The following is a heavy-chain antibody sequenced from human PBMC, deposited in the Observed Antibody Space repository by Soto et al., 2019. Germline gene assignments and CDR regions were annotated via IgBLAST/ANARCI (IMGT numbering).Heavy chain of an antibody. Sequence: EVQLLESGGGLVQPGGSLRLSCAASGFTFSSYAMSWVRQAPGKGLEWVSAISGSGGSTYYADSVKGRFTISRDNSKNTLYLQMNSLRAEDTAVSYCANPGYSSSGDFDYWGQGTLVTVSS. D-gene: IGHD6-13*01. CDR3: ANPGYSSSGDFDY. CDR2: ISGSGGST. CDR1: GFTFSSYA. V-gene: IGHV3-23*01. J-gene: IGHJ4*02.